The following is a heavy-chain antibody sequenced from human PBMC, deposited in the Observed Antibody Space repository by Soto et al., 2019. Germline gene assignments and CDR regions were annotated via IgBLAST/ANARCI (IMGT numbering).Heavy chain of an antibody. Sequence: PGGSLRLSCAASGSTFRSYAMNWVRQTQEKGLEWVSSISSTSTYTHYADSVKGRFTISRDNANNSLFLQMNSLRAEDTAIYYCARDLALAGNYWGQGALVTVSS. CDR2: ISSTSTYT. D-gene: IGHD6-19*01. J-gene: IGHJ4*02. V-gene: IGHV3-21*01. CDR3: ARDLALAGNY. CDR1: GSTFRSYA.